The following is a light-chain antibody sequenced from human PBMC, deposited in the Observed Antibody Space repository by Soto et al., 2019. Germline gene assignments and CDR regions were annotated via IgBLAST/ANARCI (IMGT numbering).Light chain of an antibody. CDR2: DVS. Sequence: QSALTQPASVSGSPGQSITISCTGTSSDVGAYNYVSWYQQHPGKAPKLMIYDVSNRPSGVSDHFSGSKSGNTASLPNSGLQAEDEADYYCSSYTSSSTLVVFGGGTKLTVL. CDR3: SSYTSSSTLVV. J-gene: IGLJ2*01. V-gene: IGLV2-14*01. CDR1: SSDVGAYNY.